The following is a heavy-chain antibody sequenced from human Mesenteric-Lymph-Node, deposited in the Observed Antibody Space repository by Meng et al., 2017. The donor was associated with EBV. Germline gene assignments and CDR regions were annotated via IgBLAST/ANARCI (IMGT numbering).Heavy chain of an antibody. CDR1: GGSLSSRNW. CDR3: ARVGAYCGGDCYHPR. J-gene: IGHJ4*02. V-gene: IGHV4-4*02. Sequence: QVRVQAAGPGLVNPSGTLPLTGPVSGGSLSSRNWVSWVRQPPGKGLEWIGEIYHSGSTNYNPSLKSRVTISVDESKNQFSLRLSSVTAADTAVYYCARVGAYCGGDCYHPRWGQGTLVTVSS. CDR2: IYHSGST. D-gene: IGHD2-21*02.